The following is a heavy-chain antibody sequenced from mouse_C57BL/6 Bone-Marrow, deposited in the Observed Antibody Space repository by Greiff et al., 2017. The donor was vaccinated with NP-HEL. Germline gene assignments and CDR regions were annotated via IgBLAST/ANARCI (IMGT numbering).Heavy chain of an antibody. V-gene: IGHV1-54*01. Sequence: VQLQQSGPELVRPGPSVKVSCKASGYAFTSSLMKWVKQRPGQGLEWIGVINPGGGGTNYNEKFKGKATLPADKSSSTAYLQLSSLTSEDSAVYFSATHRRHGGMDYWGQGTTLTVSS. D-gene: IGHD3-1*01. CDR2: INPGGGGT. J-gene: IGHJ2*01. CDR1: GYAFTSSL. CDR3: ATHRRHGGMDY.